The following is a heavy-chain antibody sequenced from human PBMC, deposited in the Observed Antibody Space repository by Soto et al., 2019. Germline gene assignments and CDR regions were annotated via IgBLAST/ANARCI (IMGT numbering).Heavy chain of an antibody. CDR3: ARDLGSGSYEPTYFDY. V-gene: IGHV1-58*01. CDR1: GFTFTSSA. CDR2: IVVGSGNT. J-gene: IGHJ4*02. Sequence: SVKVSCKASGFTFTSSAVQWVRQARGQRLEWIGWIVVGSGNTNYAQKFQERVTITRDTSASTAYMELSSLRSEDTAVYYCARDLGSGSYEPTYFDYWGQGTLVTVSS. D-gene: IGHD3-10*01.